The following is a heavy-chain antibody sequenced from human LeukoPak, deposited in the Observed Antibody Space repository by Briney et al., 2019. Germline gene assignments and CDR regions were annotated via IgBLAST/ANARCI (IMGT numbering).Heavy chain of an antibody. CDR1: GFTFSSYS. CDR3: ARGLIVATYYFDY. J-gene: IGHJ4*02. D-gene: IGHD5-12*01. CDR2: ISSSSSTI. Sequence: GGSLRLSCAASGFTFSSYSMNWVRQAPGKGLEWVSYISSSSSTIYYADSVKGRFTISRDNAKNSLYLQMNSLRAEDTGVYYCARGLIVATYYFDYWGQGTLVTVSS. V-gene: IGHV3-48*01.